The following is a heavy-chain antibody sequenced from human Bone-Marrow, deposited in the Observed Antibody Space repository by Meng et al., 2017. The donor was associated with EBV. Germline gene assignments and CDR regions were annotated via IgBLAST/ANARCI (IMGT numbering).Heavy chain of an antibody. CDR2: INTDGSVI. Sequence: GSGGGLVPPGGSLRLSCAASGLTLSSYWVPWVRQAPGKGLVWVSRINTDGSVINYADSVKGRFTISRDNAKNTVYLQMNNLRAEDTAVYYCAKDCFGDKDSWGQGTLVTVSS. J-gene: IGHJ4*02. D-gene: IGHD2-21*01. CDR3: AKDCFGDKDS. CDR1: GLTLSSYW. V-gene: IGHV3-74*01.